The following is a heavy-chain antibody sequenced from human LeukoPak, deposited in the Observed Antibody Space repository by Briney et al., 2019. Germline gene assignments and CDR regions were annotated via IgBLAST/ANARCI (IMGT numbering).Heavy chain of an antibody. CDR1: GFTFTDAW. D-gene: IGHD3-22*01. CDR2: IKSKADGETT. J-gene: IGHJ4*02. V-gene: IGHV3-15*01. Sequence: PGGSLRLSCAASGFTFTDAWMSWVRQAPGKGLEWVGHIKSKADGETTDFAAPVKGRFTISRDDSKHPLYRQMDSLKSDDTAVYYCAKYDTSVNFDYWGQGTLVTVSS. CDR3: AKYDTSVNFDY.